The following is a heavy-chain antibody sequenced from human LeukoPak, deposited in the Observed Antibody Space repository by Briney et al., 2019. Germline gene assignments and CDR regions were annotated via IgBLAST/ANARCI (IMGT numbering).Heavy chain of an antibody. CDR2: ISVDGKTA. J-gene: IGHJ5*02. Sequence: GGSLRLSCVVSGFSVINSGMSWVRQAPGKGLDWISAISVDGKTAYYADSVKGRFIISRDNSKNTLYLQLSGLRAEDTAVYYCAQGYLSGWYPSWGQGSMVSVSS. CDR1: GFSVINSG. D-gene: IGHD6-19*01. V-gene: IGHV3-23*01. CDR3: AQGYLSGWYPS.